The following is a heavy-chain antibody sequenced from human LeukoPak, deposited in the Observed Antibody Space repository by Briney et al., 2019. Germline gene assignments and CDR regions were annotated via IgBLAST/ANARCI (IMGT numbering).Heavy chain of an antibody. CDR2: IHGSGGDT. Sequence: PGGSLRLSCGASGFTFRSYAMAWVRQTPGKGPEWVSAIHGSGGDTYYPDSARGRFTISRDNSKDTLYLQMNNLRAEDTAIYYCAKDPGGVVVVKFDYWGQGILVTVSS. J-gene: IGHJ4*02. CDR1: GFTFRSYA. V-gene: IGHV3-23*01. D-gene: IGHD3-22*01. CDR3: AKDPGGVVVVKFDY.